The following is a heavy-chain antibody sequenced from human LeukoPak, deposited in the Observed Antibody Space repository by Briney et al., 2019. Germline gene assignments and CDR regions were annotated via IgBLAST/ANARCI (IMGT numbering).Heavy chain of an antibody. CDR3: TTDREDSGSYSHDY. J-gene: IGHJ4*02. CDR2: IKSKTDGGTT. D-gene: IGHD1-26*01. CDR1: GFTFSNAW. Sequence: TPGGSLRLSCAASGFTFSNAWMSWVRQAPGKGLEWVGRIKSKTDGGTTDYAAPVKGRFTISRDDSKNTLYLQMNSLKTEDTAVYYCTTDREDSGSYSHDYWGQGTLVTVSS. V-gene: IGHV3-15*01.